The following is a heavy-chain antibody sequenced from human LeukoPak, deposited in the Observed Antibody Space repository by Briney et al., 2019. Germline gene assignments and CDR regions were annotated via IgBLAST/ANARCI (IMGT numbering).Heavy chain of an antibody. V-gene: IGHV3-23*01. J-gene: IGHJ4*02. D-gene: IGHD3-22*01. CDR3: AKEGAERFGRNYYDSSGYFYY. CDR2: ISGSGGST. CDR1: GFTFSSYA. Sequence: GGSLRLSCGASGFTFSSYAMSWGGQAPGKGLEGGSAISGSGGSTYYADSVKGRFTISRDNSKNTLYLQMNSLRAEDTAVYYCAKEGAERFGRNYYDSSGYFYYWGQGTLVTVSS.